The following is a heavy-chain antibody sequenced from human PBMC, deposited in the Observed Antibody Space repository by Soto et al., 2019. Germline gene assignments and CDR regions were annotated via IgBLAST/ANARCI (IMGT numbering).Heavy chain of an antibody. J-gene: IGHJ5*02. D-gene: IGHD3-3*01. CDR3: ARGGGYDFWSGYVWFDP. CDR1: GYTFTSYY. V-gene: IGHV1-46*01. CDR2: INPSGGST. Sequence: ASVKVSCKASGYTFTSYYMHWVRQAPGQGLEWMGIINPSGGSTSYAQKFQGRVTMTRDTSTSTVYMELSSLRSEDTAVYYCARGGGYDFWSGYVWFDPWGQGTLVTVSS.